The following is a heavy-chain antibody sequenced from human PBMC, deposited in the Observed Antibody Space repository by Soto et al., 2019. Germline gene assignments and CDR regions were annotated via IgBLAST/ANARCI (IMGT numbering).Heavy chain of an antibody. CDR2: ISSSAIST. J-gene: IGHJ4*02. CDR3: AKKAYDAVTGHDFDY. CDR1: GFTFSTYA. Sequence: EVQLLESGGGLIQPGGSLRLSCAASGFTFSTYAMNWVRQTPGKGLEWVATISSSAISTNYADSVKGRFTISRDNSKNVLYLRMTSLRTEDTAVYFCAKKAYDAVTGHDFDYWGQGTLVTVSS. V-gene: IGHV3-23*01. D-gene: IGHD3-9*01.